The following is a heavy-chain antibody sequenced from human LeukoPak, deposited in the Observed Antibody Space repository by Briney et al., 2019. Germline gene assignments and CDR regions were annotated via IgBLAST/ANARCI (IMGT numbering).Heavy chain of an antibody. CDR1: GFTFSSYA. V-gene: IGHV3-30-3*01. CDR2: ISYDGSNK. CDR3: AKDAKYCSSTSCSNYYFDY. D-gene: IGHD2-2*01. J-gene: IGHJ4*02. Sequence: PGGSLRLSCAASGFTFSSYAMHWVRQAPGKGLEWVAVISYDGSNKYYADSEKGRFTISRDNSKNTLYLQMNSLRAEDTAVYYCAKDAKYCSSTSCSNYYFDYWGQGTLVTVSS.